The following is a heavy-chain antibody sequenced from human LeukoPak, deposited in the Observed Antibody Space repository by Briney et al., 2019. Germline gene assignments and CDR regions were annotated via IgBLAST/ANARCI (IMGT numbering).Heavy chain of an antibody. Sequence: ASVKVSCKASGYTFTSYYMHWVRQAPGQGLEWMGIINPSGGSTSYAQKFQGRVTMTRDMSTSTVYMELSSLRSEDTAVYYCARDPPYYYDSSGPAHPSWYFDLWGRGTLVTVSS. J-gene: IGHJ2*01. CDR3: ARDPPYYYDSSGPAHPSWYFDL. D-gene: IGHD3-22*01. CDR1: GYTFTSYY. CDR2: INPSGGST. V-gene: IGHV1-46*01.